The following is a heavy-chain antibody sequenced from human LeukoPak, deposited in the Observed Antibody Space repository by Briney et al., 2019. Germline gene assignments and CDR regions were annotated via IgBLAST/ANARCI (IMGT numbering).Heavy chain of an antibody. D-gene: IGHD5-18*01. V-gene: IGHV4-39*01. CDR3: ARHPAEWYSYGPPYFDY. Sequence: PGGSLRLSCAASGFTVSSNYMTWIRQPPGKGLEWIGSIYYSGSTYYNPSLKSRVTISVDTSKNQFSLKLSSVTAADTAVYYCARHPAEWYSYGPPYFDYWGQGTLVTVSS. CDR1: GFTVSSNY. J-gene: IGHJ4*02. CDR2: IYYSGST.